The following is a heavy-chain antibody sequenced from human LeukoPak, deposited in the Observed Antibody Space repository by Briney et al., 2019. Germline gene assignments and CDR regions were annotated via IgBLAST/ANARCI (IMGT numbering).Heavy chain of an antibody. V-gene: IGHV3-23*01. CDR3: AKGQDYSNYFYFDY. CDR2: ISGSGGST. CDR1: GFTFSSYA. D-gene: IGHD4-11*01. J-gene: IGHJ4*02. Sequence: GGSLRLSCAAFGFTFSSYAMSWVRQGPGKGLEWVSVISGSGGSTYYADSVKGRFTISRDNSKNTLYLQMNSLRAEDTAVYYCAKGQDYSNYFYFDYWGQGTLVTVSS.